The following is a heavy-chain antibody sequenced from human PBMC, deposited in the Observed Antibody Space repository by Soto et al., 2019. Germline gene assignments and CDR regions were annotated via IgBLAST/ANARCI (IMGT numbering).Heavy chain of an antibody. Sequence: QVQLVQSGAEVKKPGSSVKVSCKASGGTFSSYTISWVRQAPGQGLEWMGRIIPILGIANYAQKFQGRVTITADKSTTTAYMELSSLRSEDTAVYYCAREGWRDCSSTSCYGTLEHSSYYYYGMDVWGQGTTVTVSS. J-gene: IGHJ6*02. V-gene: IGHV1-69*08. CDR1: GGTFSSYT. D-gene: IGHD2-2*01. CDR3: AREGWRDCSSTSCYGTLEHSSYYYYGMDV. CDR2: IIPILGIA.